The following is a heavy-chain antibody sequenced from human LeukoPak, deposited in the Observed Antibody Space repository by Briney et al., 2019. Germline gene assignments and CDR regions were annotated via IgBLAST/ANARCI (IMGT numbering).Heavy chain of an antibody. D-gene: IGHD1-26*01. CDR2: IYTSGST. Sequence: SETLSLTCTVSGGSISSYYWSWIRQPAGKGLEWIGRIYTSGSTNYNPSLKSRVTMSVDTSKNQFSLKLSSVTAADTAVYYCARDPTPYTAGDYMDVWGKGTTVTVSS. V-gene: IGHV4-4*07. J-gene: IGHJ6*03. CDR3: ARDPTPYTAGDYMDV. CDR1: GGSISSYY.